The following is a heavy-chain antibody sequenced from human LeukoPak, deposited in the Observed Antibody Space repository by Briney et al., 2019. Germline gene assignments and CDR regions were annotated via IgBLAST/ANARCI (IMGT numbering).Heavy chain of an antibody. V-gene: IGHV1-18*04. CDR3: ARDVSGGCDY. Sequence: ASVKVSCKASGYTFTGYYMHWVRQAPGQGLEWMGWISAYNGNTNYAQKLQGRVTMTTDTSTSTAYMELRSLRSDDTAVYYCARDVSGGCDYWGQGTLVTVSS. CDR2: ISAYNGNT. CDR1: GYTFTGYY. D-gene: IGHD6-19*01. J-gene: IGHJ4*02.